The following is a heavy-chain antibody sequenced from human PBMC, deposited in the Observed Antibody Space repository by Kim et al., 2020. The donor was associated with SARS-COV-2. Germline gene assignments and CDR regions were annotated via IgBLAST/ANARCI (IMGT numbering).Heavy chain of an antibody. V-gene: IGHV1-69*13. CDR3: ARADVAYCGGDCYPPHFDY. CDR2: IIPIFGTA. CDR1: GGTFSSYA. J-gene: IGHJ4*02. D-gene: IGHD2-21*01. Sequence: SVKVSCKASGGTFSSYAISWVRQAPGQGLEWMGGIIPIFGTANYAQKFQGRVTITADESTSTAYMELSSLRSEDTAVYYCARADVAYCGGDCYPPHFDYWGQGTLVTVSS.